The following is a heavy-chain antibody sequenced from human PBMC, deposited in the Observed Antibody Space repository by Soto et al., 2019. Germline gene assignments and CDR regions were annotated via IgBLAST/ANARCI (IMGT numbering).Heavy chain of an antibody. CDR3: AKVCRWLKSHDAFDI. CDR2: IYSGGST. CDR1: GFTVSSNY. V-gene: IGHV3-66*02. J-gene: IGHJ3*02. Sequence: SGGSLRLSCAASGFTVSSNYMSWVRQAPGKGLEWVSVIYSGGSTYYADSVKGRFTISRDNSKNTLYLQMNSLRAEDTAVYYCAKVCRWLKSHDAFDIWGQGTMVTVSS. D-gene: IGHD2-15*01.